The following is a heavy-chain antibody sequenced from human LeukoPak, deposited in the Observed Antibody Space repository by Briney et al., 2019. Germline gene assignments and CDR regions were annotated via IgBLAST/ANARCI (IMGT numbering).Heavy chain of an antibody. J-gene: IGHJ3*02. CDR1: GFTFDDYA. Sequence: GGSLRLSCAASGFTFDDYAMHWVRQAPGKGLEWVSGISWNSGSIGYADSVKGRFTISRDNAKNSLYLQMNSLRAEDTAVYYCARFGDAFDIWGQGTMVTVSS. D-gene: IGHD3-10*01. CDR3: ARFGDAFDI. V-gene: IGHV3-9*01. CDR2: ISWNSGSI.